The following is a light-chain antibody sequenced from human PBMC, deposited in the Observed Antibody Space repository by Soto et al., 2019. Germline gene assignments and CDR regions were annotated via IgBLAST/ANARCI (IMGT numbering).Light chain of an antibody. CDR1: SSNIGAGYD. V-gene: IGLV1-40*01. J-gene: IGLJ1*01. CDR3: QSYDSSLSGSNV. Sequence: QSVLTQPPSVSGSPGQSVTISCTWISSNIGAGYDVHWYQQLPGTAPKLLIYGNSNRPSGVPDRFSGSKSGTSASLAITGLQAEDEADYYCQSYDSSLSGSNVFGTGTKVTVL. CDR2: GNS.